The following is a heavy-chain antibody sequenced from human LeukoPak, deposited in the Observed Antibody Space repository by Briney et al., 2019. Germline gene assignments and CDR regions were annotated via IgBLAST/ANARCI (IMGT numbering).Heavy chain of an antibody. Sequence: GGSLRLSCAASRFTFSNYGMYWVRQAPGKGLEWVALISYDGQTKYYADSVKGRFTISRHNSENTLYLQMNSLRIEDTAVYHCAKPGATRRDFYYYGMDVWGQGTTVTVSS. CDR3: AKPGATRRDFYYYGMDV. J-gene: IGHJ6*02. V-gene: IGHV3-30*18. CDR1: RFTFSNYG. D-gene: IGHD1-26*01. CDR2: ISYDGQTK.